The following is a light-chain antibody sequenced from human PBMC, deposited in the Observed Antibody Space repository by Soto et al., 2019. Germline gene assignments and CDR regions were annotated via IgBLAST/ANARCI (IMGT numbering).Light chain of an antibody. CDR1: SSDVGGFKY. V-gene: IGLV2-14*03. J-gene: IGLJ2*01. CDR2: GVN. CDR3: VSYTSSTTLV. Sequence: QSVLTQPASVSGSPGQSITISCTGTSSDVGGFKYVSWYQHQPGKVPKLIFYGVNNRPSGVSNRFSASKSGNTASLTISGLQAEDEADYYCVSYTSSTTLVFGGGTKLTVL.